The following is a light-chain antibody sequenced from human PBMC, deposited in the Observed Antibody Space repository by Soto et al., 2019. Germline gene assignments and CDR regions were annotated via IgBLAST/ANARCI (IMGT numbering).Light chain of an antibody. V-gene: IGKV2-30*01. CDR1: QSLVYSGGNTY. CDR2: KVS. CDR3: MQGTNWPPT. Sequence: DVVMTQSPLSLPVTLGQPASISCRSSQSLVYSGGNTYLNWFQQRPGQSPRRLIYKVSNRDSGVPDRFSGSGSGTDFTLKISSVEAEDVAVYYCMQGTNWPPTFGQGTKVEIK. J-gene: IGKJ1*01.